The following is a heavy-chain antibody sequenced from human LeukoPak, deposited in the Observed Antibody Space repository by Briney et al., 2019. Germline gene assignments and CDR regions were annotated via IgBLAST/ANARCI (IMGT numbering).Heavy chain of an antibody. J-gene: IGHJ5*02. CDR2: IYHSGST. CDR1: GGSISSYY. D-gene: IGHD4-23*01. V-gene: IGHV4-34*01. Sequence: SETLSLTCTVSGGSISSYYWSWIRQPPGKGLEWIGEIYHSGSTNYNPSLKSRVTISVDTSKNQFSLKLSSVTAADTAVYYCARVNLLRWDNWFDPWGQGTLVTVSS. CDR3: ARVNLLRWDNWFDP.